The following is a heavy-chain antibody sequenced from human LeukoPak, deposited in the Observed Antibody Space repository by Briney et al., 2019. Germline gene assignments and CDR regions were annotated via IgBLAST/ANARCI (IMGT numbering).Heavy chain of an antibody. D-gene: IGHD4-11*01. CDR1: GGTFSSYA. CDR3: ASDYCNYPHYYYMDV. CDR2: IIPIFGTA. Sequence: SVKVSCKASGGTFSSYAINWVRQAPGQGLEWMGRIIPIFGTANYAQKFQGRVTITTDESTSTAYMELSSLRAEDTAVYYCASDYCNYPHYYYMDVWGKGTTVTVSS. V-gene: IGHV1-69*05. J-gene: IGHJ6*03.